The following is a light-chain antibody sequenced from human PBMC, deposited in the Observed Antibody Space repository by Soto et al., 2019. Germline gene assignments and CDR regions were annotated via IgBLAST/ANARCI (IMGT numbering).Light chain of an antibody. V-gene: IGKV3-15*01. Sequence: EIVLTQSQGTLSLSPGERPTLSCRSSQSVSSNLAWYQQKPGQAPRLLIYGASTRATGIPARFSGRGSGTEFTLTISSLQSEDFAVYYGQQYTNWPPITVAQFTRLEIK. CDR2: GAS. CDR1: QSVSSN. CDR3: QQYTNWPPIT. J-gene: IGKJ5*01.